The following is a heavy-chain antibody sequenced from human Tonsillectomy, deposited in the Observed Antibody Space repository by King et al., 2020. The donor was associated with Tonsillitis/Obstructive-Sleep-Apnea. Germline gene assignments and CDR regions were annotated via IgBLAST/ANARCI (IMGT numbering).Heavy chain of an antibody. J-gene: IGHJ6*02. CDR2: IFPGDSDT. Sequence: DVQLVESGAEVKKTGESLKISCKGSGYSFTNYWIGWVRQMPGKGLEWMGIIFPGDSDTRYSPSFQGQVTISADKSISTAYLQWSSLKASDSAMYYCARPCGYRGYEEDGMDVWGQGTTVTVSS. D-gene: IGHD5-12*01. V-gene: IGHV5-51*03. CDR1: GYSFTNYW. CDR3: ARPCGYRGYEEDGMDV.